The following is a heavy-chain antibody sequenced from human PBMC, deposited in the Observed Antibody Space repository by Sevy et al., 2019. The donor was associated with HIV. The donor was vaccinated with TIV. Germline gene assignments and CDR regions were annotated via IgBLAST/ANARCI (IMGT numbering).Heavy chain of an antibody. V-gene: IGHV3-23*01. D-gene: IGHD6-6*01. CDR2: ISGSGGST. Sequence: GGSLRLSCAASGFTFSSYAMSWVRQAPGKGLEWVSAISGSGGSTYYADSVKGRFTISRDNSKNTLYLQMNSLRAEDTAVYYRANSPLYSSSSGGYYFDYWGQGTLVTVSS. CDR1: GFTFSSYA. J-gene: IGHJ4*02. CDR3: ANSPLYSSSSGGYYFDY.